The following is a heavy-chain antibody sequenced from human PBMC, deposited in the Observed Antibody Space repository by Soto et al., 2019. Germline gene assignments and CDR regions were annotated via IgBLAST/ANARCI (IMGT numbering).Heavy chain of an antibody. Sequence: PGGSLRLSCAASGFTFSSYGMNWVRQAPGKGLEWVSSISSSSSYIYYADSVKGRFTISRDNAKNSLYLQMNSLRAEDTAVYYCARDIGRVIAARSTFDYWGQGTLVTVSS. D-gene: IGHD6-13*01. CDR1: GFTFSSYG. J-gene: IGHJ4*02. V-gene: IGHV3-21*01. CDR2: ISSSSSYI. CDR3: ARDIGRVIAARSTFDY.